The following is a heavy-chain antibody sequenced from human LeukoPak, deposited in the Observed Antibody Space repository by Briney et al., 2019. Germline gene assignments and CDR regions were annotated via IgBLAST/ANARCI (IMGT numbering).Heavy chain of an antibody. Sequence: SESLSLTRALYGGSFSGYYWRWIRPPPGRGREWIGEINHSVSHNYNRSLKSRVTISVDTPKNQFSLKMSSVTAADTAVYYCAREDIVVVPAAKKIADYFDYWGQGTLVTVSS. J-gene: IGHJ4*02. CDR2: INHSVSH. CDR3: AREDIVVVPAAKKIADYFDY. D-gene: IGHD2-2*01. CDR1: GGSFSGYY. V-gene: IGHV4-34*01.